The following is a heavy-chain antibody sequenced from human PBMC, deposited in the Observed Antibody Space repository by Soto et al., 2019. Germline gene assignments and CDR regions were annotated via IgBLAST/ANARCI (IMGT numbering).Heavy chain of an antibody. V-gene: IGHV1-8*01. D-gene: IGHD3-9*01. CDR3: ARGYYDILTGHGGEDY. CDR1: GYTFTSYD. J-gene: IGHJ4*02. CDR2: MNPNSGNT. Sequence: QVQLVQSGAEVKKPGASVKVSCKASGYTFTSYDINWVRQATGQGLEWMGWMNPNSGNTGYAQKFQGRVTMTRNTSISTAYMELSRLRSEDTAVYYCARGYYDILTGHGGEDYWGQGTLVPVSS.